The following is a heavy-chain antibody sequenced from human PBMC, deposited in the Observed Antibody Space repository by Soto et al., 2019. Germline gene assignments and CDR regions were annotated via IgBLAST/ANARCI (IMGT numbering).Heavy chain of an antibody. CDR3: ARGRGYSSSLFAFDY. J-gene: IGHJ4*02. Sequence: PAETRSLTCTISGGSISSYYWSWIRQPPGKGLEWIVYIYYSGSTNYNHSLKSRVTISVDTSKNQFSLKLSSVTAADTAVYYCARGRGYSSSLFAFDYWGQGTLVAAS. D-gene: IGHD6-6*01. V-gene: IGHV4-59*01. CDR1: GGSISSYY. CDR2: IYYSGST.